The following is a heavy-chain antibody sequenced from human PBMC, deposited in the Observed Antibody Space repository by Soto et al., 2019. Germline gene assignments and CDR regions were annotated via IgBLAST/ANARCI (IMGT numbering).Heavy chain of an antibody. Sequence: ASVKVSCKASGYTFTSYGISWVRQAPGQGLEWMGWISAYNGNTNYAQKLQGRVTMTTDTSTSTAYVELRSLRSDDTAVYYCASTNYYDSSGYYYRYWGQGSLVTVS. J-gene: IGHJ4*02. V-gene: IGHV1-18*01. CDR1: GYTFTSYG. D-gene: IGHD3-22*01. CDR3: ASTNYYDSSGYYYRY. CDR2: ISAYNGNT.